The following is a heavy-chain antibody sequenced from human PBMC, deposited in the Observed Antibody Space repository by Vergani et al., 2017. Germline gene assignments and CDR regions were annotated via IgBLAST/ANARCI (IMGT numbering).Heavy chain of an antibody. J-gene: IGHJ6*03. V-gene: IGHV1-69*01. D-gene: IGHD3-10*01. CDR2: IIPIFGTA. Sequence: QVQLVQSGAEVKKPGSSVKVSCKASGGTFSSYAISWVRQAPGQGLEWLGGIIPIFGTANYAQKFQGRVTITADESKSTTYMELSSLRSEDTAVYYCARAILLWFGESKTSDYYYMDVWGKGTTVTVSS. CDR3: ARAILLWFGESKTSDYYYMDV. CDR1: GGTFSSYA.